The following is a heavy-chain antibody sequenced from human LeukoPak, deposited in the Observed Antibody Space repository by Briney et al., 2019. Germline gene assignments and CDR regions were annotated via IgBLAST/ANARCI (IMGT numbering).Heavy chain of an antibody. CDR2: IYPGDSDT. J-gene: IGHJ4*02. Sequence: GESLKISCQGSGYSFASYWIGWVRQMPGKGLDWMGIIYPGDSDTRYSPSFQGQVTISADKSINTAYLRWSSLKASDTAMYFCARQGSYFDYWGQGTLVTVSS. D-gene: IGHD3-10*01. V-gene: IGHV5-51*01. CDR3: ARQGSYFDY. CDR1: GYSFASYW.